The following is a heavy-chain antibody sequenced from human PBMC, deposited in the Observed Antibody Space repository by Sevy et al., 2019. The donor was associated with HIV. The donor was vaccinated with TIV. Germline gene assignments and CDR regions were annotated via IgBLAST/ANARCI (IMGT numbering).Heavy chain of an antibody. J-gene: IGHJ6*02. CDR2: ISSSSSYI. D-gene: IGHD6-19*01. Sequence: GGSLRLSCAASGFTLSSYSMNWVRQAPGKGLEWVSSISSSSSYIYYADSVKGRFTISRDNAKNSLYLQMNSLRAEDTAVYYCARDRTIAVAGMDVWGQGTTVTVSS. CDR1: GFTLSSYS. CDR3: ARDRTIAVAGMDV. V-gene: IGHV3-21*01.